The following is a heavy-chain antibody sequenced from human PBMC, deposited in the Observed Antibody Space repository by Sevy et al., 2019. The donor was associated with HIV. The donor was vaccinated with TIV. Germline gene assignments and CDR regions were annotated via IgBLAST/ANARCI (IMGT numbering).Heavy chain of an antibody. J-gene: IGHJ4*02. V-gene: IGHV3-7*01. Sequence: GGSLRLSCEVSGFTFRSYWMSWVSQAPGKGLESVANIKHDGSEQYYLDSVKGRFTVSRDNGKNSLYLQMTSLRVDDAAVYYCARERQEEDKSGAKFDYWGRGSLVTVSS. CDR2: IKHDGSEQ. CDR3: ARERQEEDKSGAKFDY. CDR1: GFTFRSYW. D-gene: IGHD3-10*01.